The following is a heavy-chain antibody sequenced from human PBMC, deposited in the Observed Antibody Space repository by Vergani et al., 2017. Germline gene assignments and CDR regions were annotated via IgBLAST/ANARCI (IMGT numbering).Heavy chain of an antibody. Sequence: QVQLQESGPGLVKPSETLSLTCTVSGGSISSYYWSWIRQPPGKGLEWIGYIYYSGSTNYNPSLQRRVTISVETSQNQFSLKLSSVTAADTAVYYCARHLNWDHPAFDYWGQGTLVTVSS. D-gene: IGHD1-1*01. CDR1: GGSISSYY. J-gene: IGHJ4*02. CDR2: IYYSGST. V-gene: IGHV4-59*08. CDR3: ARHLNWDHPAFDY.